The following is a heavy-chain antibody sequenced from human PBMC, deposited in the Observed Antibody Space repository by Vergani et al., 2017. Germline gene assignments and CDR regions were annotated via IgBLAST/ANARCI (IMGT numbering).Heavy chain of an antibody. Sequence: QVQLQQWGAGLLKPSETLSLTCAVYGGSFSGYYWSWIRQPPGKGLEWIGEINHSGSTYYNPSLKSRVTISVDTSKNQFSLKLSSVTAADTAVYYCARLDELNWFDPWGQGTLVTVSS. CDR2: INHSGST. V-gene: IGHV4-34*01. CDR1: GGSFSGYY. CDR3: ARLDELNWFDP. D-gene: IGHD1-7*01. J-gene: IGHJ5*02.